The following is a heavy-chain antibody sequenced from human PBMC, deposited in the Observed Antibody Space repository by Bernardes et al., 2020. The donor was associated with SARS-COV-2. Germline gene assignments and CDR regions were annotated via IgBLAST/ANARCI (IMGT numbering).Heavy chain of an antibody. CDR3: ARDITIFGVALYGMDV. CDR2: IYSGGST. CDR1: GFTFSSNY. V-gene: IGHV3-53*01. J-gene: IGHJ6*02. D-gene: IGHD3-3*01. Sequence: GGSLRLSCAVSGFTFSSNYMSWVRQAPGKGLEWVSVIYSGGSTYYADSVKGRFTIARDNSKNTLYLQMNSLRAEDTAVYYCARDITIFGVALYGMDVWGQGTTVTFSS.